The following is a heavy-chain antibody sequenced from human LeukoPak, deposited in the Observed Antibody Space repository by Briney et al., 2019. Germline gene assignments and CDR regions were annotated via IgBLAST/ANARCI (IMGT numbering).Heavy chain of an antibody. CDR1: GYTFTNYD. CDR3: ARDGDYYGSGNFDY. D-gene: IGHD3-10*01. CDR2: MNPNSGNT. Sequence: ASVKVSCKTSGYTFTNYDINWVRQATGQGLEWMGWMNPNSGNTGYAQKFQGRVTITRDTSISTAYMKLSSLRSEDTAVYYCARDGDYYGSGNFDYWGQGTLVTVSS. J-gene: IGHJ4*02. V-gene: IGHV1-8*03.